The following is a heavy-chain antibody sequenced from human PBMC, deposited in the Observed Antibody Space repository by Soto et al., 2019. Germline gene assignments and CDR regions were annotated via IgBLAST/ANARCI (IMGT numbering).Heavy chain of an antibody. J-gene: IGHJ6*02. V-gene: IGHV3-7*03. Sequence: EVQLVESGGGLVQPGGSLRLSCAASGFTFSSYWMSWVRQAPGKGLEWVANIKQDGSEKYYVDSVKGRFTISRDNAKNSLYLQRNSLRAEDTAVYYCARTTSNKEYYDFWSGYYGYYYYGMDVWGQGTTVTVSS. CDR1: GFTFSSYW. D-gene: IGHD3-3*01. CDR3: ARTTSNKEYYDFWSGYYGYYYYGMDV. CDR2: IKQDGSEK.